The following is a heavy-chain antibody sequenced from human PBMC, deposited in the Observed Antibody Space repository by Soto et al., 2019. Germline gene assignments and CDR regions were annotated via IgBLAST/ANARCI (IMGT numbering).Heavy chain of an antibody. CDR2: ISGSGDST. Sequence: EVQLLESGGGLVQPGGSLRLSCAASGFTFSSYAMRWVRQAPVKGLEWVSAISGSGDSTYYADSVKGRFTISRDNSKNLLYLQMNSRIAEDTAVYYCARRGSGSDYDYWGQGSLVAVSS. J-gene: IGHJ4*02. CDR3: ARRGSGSDYDY. V-gene: IGHV3-23*01. D-gene: IGHD1-26*01. CDR1: GFTFSSYA.